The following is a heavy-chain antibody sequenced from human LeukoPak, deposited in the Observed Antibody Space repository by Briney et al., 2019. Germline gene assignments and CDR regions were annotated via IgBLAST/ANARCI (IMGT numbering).Heavy chain of an antibody. V-gene: IGHV4-30-2*01. D-gene: IGHD3-3*01. J-gene: IGHJ4*02. Sequence: ASETLSLTCTVSGGSISSSSYSWGWIRQPPGKGLEWIGYIYHSGSTYYNPSLKSRVTISVDRSKNQFSLKLSSVTAADTAVYYCALGAYYDFWSGPPLLWGQGTLVTVSS. CDR3: ALGAYYDFWSGPPLL. CDR2: IYHSGST. CDR1: GGSISSSSYS.